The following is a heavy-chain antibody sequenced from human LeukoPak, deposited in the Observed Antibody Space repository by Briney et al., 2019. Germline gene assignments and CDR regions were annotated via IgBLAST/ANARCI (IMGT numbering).Heavy chain of an antibody. CDR2: ISGSGGST. Sequence: GGSLRLSCAASGFTFSGYAMSWVRQAPGKGLEWVSAISGSGGSTYYADSVKGRFTISRDNSKNTLYLQMNSLRAEDTAVYYCAKDLVVPAAIHWFDPWGQGTLVTVSS. V-gene: IGHV3-23*01. D-gene: IGHD2-2*01. J-gene: IGHJ5*02. CDR1: GFTFSGYA. CDR3: AKDLVVPAAIHWFDP.